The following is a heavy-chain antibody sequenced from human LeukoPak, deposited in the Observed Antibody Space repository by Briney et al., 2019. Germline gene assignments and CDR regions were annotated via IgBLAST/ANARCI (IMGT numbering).Heavy chain of an antibody. CDR2: IYYGGNT. V-gene: IGHV4-59*01. D-gene: IGHD2-15*01. Sequence: PSETLSLTCTVSDVSISSYYWSWIRQPPGKGLECIGYIYYGGNTNYNRSVRSRVNISVDKFKNKFYLKLSSVTAADTAVYYCARWGGYFGAAFDIWGQGTLVTVSS. J-gene: IGHJ4*02. CDR3: ARWGGYFGAAFDI. CDR1: DVSISSYY.